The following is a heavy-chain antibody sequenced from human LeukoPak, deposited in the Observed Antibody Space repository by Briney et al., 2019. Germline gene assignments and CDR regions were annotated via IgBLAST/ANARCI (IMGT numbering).Heavy chain of an antibody. J-gene: IGHJ4*02. CDR2: IYYSGST. D-gene: IGHD3-3*01. CDR3: ASRSSIWSGYQDTLYYFDS. V-gene: IGHV4-59*01. CDR1: GGSISGYY. Sequence: PSETLSLTCNVSGGSISGYYWSWIRQPPGKRLEWIGHIYYSGSTNYNPSLKSRVTISVDTSKNQFSLKLSSVTAADTAVYYCASRSSIWSGYQDTLYYFDSWGQGTLVTVSS.